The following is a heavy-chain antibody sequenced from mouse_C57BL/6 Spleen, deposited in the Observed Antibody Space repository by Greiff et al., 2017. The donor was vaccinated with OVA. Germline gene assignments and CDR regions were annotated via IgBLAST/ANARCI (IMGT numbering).Heavy chain of an antibody. Sequence: QVQLKQPGAELVRPGSSVKLSCKASGYTFTSYWMHWVKQRPIQGLEWIGNIDPSDSETHYNQKFKDKATLTVDKSSSTAYMQLSSLTSEDSAVYYCARLGDYDGFAYWGQVTLVTVSA. CDR3: ARLGDYDGFAY. V-gene: IGHV1-52*01. J-gene: IGHJ3*01. D-gene: IGHD2-4*01. CDR2: IDPSDSET. CDR1: GYTFTSYW.